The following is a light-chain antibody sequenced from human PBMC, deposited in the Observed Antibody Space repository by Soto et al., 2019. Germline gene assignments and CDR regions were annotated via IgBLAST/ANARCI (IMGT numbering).Light chain of an antibody. CDR2: EVN. CDR1: SSDVGGYNY. J-gene: IGLJ3*02. V-gene: IGLV2-8*01. CDR3: KSYTGINNWV. Sequence: QSALTQPPSASGSPGQSVTISCTGTSSDVGGYNYVSWYQQHPGKAPKVMIYEVNKRPSGVPDRFSGSKSGNTASLTVSGLQAEDEADHFCKSYTGINNWVFGGGTQLTVL.